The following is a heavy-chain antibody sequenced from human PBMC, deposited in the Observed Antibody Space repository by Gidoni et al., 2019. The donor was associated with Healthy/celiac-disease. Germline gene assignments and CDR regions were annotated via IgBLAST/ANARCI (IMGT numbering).Heavy chain of an antibody. J-gene: IGHJ5*02. V-gene: IGHV4-39*01. D-gene: IGHD5-18*01. CDR1: GGSISSSSYY. CDR2: IYYSGST. CDR3: ARHLRTEGVYSYGYPIRNWFDP. Sequence: QLQLQESGPGLVKPSETLSLTCTVSGGSISSSSYYWGWIRQPPGKGLEWIGSIYYSGSTYYNPSLKSRVTISVDTSKNQFSLKLSSVTAADTAVYYCARHLRTEGVYSYGYPIRNWFDPWGQGTLVTVSS.